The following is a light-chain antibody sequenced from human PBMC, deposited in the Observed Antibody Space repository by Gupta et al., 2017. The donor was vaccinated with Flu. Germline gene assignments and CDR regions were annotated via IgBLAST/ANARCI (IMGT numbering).Light chain of an antibody. V-gene: IGLV3-21*02. CDR2: DDS. CDR3: QVWDSGSDHQV. Sequence: SYVLTQSPSVSVAPGHTASITCGGNNMGRNTVHWYQQKPGQAPVLVVYDDSDRPSGIPERFSGSNSGNTATLTISRVEAGDEADYYCQVWDSGSDHQVFGPGTRVTVL. J-gene: IGLJ1*01. CDR1: NMGRNT.